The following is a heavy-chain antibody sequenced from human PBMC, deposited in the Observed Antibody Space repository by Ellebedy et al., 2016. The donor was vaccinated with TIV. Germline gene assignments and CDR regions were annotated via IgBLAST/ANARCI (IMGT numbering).Heavy chain of an antibody. Sequence: GESLKISCAASGFTFSGHAMSWVRQTPGKGLEWVSGITAGGGSTHYVDSVKGRFTISRDNSKKTLYLQMNSPRAEDTAVYYCVKLDSSGFYYGRLDYWGQGTLVTVSS. CDR2: ITAGGGST. D-gene: IGHD3-22*01. J-gene: IGHJ4*02. V-gene: IGHV3-23*01. CDR3: VKLDSSGFYYGRLDY. CDR1: GFTFSGHA.